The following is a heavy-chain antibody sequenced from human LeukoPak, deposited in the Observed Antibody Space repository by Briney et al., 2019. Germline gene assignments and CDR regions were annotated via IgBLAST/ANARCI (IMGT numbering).Heavy chain of an antibody. CDR1: GFTFSSYA. CDR2: ISGSGGST. J-gene: IGHJ6*02. V-gene: IGHV3-23*01. CDR3: AKVKAGYSNYYYYYYGMDV. D-gene: IGHD4-11*01. Sequence: PGGSLRLSCAASGFTFSSYAMSWVRQAPGKGLEWVSAISGSGGSTYYADSVKGRFTISRDNSKNTLYLQMNSLRAEDTAVYYCAKVKAGYSNYYYYYYGMDVWGQGTTVTVSS.